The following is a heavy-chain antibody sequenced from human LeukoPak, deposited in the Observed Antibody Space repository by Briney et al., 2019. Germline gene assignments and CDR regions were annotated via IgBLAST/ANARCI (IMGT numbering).Heavy chain of an antibody. Sequence: GGSLRLSWAASGFSFSDHYMSWIRQAPGKGLEWVSYIKNSADTIYYADSVKGRFTISRDNAKNSLYLEMNSLRAEDTAVYYCARGHYGLDYWGQGTLVTVSS. CDR2: IKNSADTI. V-gene: IGHV3-11*01. J-gene: IGHJ4*02. CDR3: ARGHYGLDY. D-gene: IGHD4-17*01. CDR1: GFSFSDHY.